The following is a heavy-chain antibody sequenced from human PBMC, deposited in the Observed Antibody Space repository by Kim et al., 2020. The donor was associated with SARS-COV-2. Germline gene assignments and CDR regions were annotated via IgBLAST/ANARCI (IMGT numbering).Heavy chain of an antibody. CDR1: GFTFSSYE. Sequence: GGSLRLSCAASGFTFSSYEMNWVRQAPGKGLEWVSYLSSSGSTIHYADSVKGRFTISRDNAKNSLYLQMNSLRVEDTAVYYCARDLGYFDRLDRGNWGQG. CDR2: LSSSGSTI. D-gene: IGHD3-9*01. J-gene: IGHJ1*01. CDR3: ARDLGYFDRLDRGN. V-gene: IGHV3-48*03.